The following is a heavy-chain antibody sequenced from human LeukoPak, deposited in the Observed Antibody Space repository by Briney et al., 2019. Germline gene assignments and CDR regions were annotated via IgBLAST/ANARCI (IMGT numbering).Heavy chain of an antibody. CDR3: ARTYCGGDCYPLPTTPFDY. D-gene: IGHD2-21*01. Sequence: VGSLRLSCAASGFTFSIYAMSSVRQAPGEGRGWGSAIIGSGGSTYYADSVKGRFTISRDNSKNTLYLQMNSLRAEDTAVYYCARTYCGGDCYPLPTTPFDYWGQGTLVTVSS. J-gene: IGHJ4*02. CDR2: IIGSGGST. CDR1: GFTFSIYA. V-gene: IGHV3-23*01.